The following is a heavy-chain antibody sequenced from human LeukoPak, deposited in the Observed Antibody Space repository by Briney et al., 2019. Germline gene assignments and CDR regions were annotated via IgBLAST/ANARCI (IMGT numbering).Heavy chain of an antibody. D-gene: IGHD3-3*01. Sequence: GGSLRLSCAASGFIFRSYEMNWVRQAPGKGLEWVANIKQDGSEKYYVDSVKGRFTISRDNAKNSLYLQMNSLRAEDTAVYYCARAGYDFWSGYLFYWGQGTLVTVSS. V-gene: IGHV3-7*01. CDR2: IKQDGSEK. CDR1: GFIFRSYE. J-gene: IGHJ4*02. CDR3: ARAGYDFWSGYLFY.